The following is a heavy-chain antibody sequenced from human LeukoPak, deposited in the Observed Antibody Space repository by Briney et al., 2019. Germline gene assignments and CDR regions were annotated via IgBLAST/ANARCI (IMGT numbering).Heavy chain of an antibody. CDR3: ARFFGKGYQLPPFDY. J-gene: IGHJ4*02. CDR2: INPNSGGT. CDR1: GYTFTSYG. Sequence: GASVKVSCKASGYTFTSYGISWVRQAPGQGLEWMGEINPNSGGTNYAQKFQDRVTMTRDTSISTAYMELSRLRSDDMAVYYCARFFGKGYQLPPFDYWGQGTLVTVSS. D-gene: IGHD2-2*01. V-gene: IGHV1-2*02.